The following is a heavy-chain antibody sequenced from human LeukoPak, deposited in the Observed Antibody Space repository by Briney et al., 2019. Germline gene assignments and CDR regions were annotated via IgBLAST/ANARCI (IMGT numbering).Heavy chain of an antibody. CDR3: ARLQASGSYGRGAFDI. J-gene: IGHJ3*02. CDR1: GGSISSGGYY. D-gene: IGHD1-26*01. V-gene: IGHV4-61*08. Sequence: SETLSLTCTVSGGSISSGGYYWSWIRQHPGKGLEWIGYIYYIGSTTYNPSLKSRVTMSVDTSRKQFSLNLRSVTAADTAVYYCARLQASGSYGRGAFDIWGQGTMVTVSS. CDR2: IYYIGST.